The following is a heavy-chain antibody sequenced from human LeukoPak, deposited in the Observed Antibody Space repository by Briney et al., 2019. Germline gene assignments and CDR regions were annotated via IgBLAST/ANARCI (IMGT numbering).Heavy chain of an antibody. J-gene: IGHJ6*03. CDR3: ASVRRGFGESSKYYAYYYMGV. D-gene: IGHD3-10*01. CDR2: IYHRGST. CDR1: GYSISNGYY. Sequence: SETLSLTCTVSGYSISNGYYWGWIRQPPGKGLEWVGSIYHRGSTYYNPSLRRRVTISLDRAKKKFSLKLSSVTAADTAVYYCASVRRGFGESSKYYAYYYMGVWGKGTTVTISS. V-gene: IGHV4-38-2*02.